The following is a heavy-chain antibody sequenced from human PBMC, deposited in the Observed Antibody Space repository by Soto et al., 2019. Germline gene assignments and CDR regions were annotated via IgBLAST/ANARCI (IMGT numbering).Heavy chain of an antibody. Sequence: SETLSLTCTVSGGSISSYYWSWIRQPPGTGLEWIGYIYYSGSTNYNPSLTSRVTISVDTSKNQFSLKLSSVTAADTAVYYCARGLITMVRGVIPPMDVWGQGTTVTVSS. V-gene: IGHV4-59*01. D-gene: IGHD3-10*01. CDR2: IYYSGST. CDR3: ARGLITMVRGVIPPMDV. J-gene: IGHJ6*02. CDR1: GGSISSYY.